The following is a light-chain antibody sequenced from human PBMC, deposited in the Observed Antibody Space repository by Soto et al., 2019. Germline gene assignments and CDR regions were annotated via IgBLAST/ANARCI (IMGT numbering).Light chain of an antibody. CDR2: NVN. V-gene: IGLV2-14*03. CDR1: SSDVGAYNY. Sequence: QSVLTQPASVSGSPGQSITISCTGTSSDVGAYNYVSWYQQHPGKAPKLMIYNVNDRPSGVSNRFSGSKSGNTASLTISGLQADDEADYYCSSYTTSTTGVFGGGTKLTVL. J-gene: IGLJ3*02. CDR3: SSYTTSTTGV.